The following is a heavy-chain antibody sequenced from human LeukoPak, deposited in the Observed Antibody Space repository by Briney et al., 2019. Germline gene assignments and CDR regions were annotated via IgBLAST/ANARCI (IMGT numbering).Heavy chain of an antibody. CDR3: ARWHTENGYYYYYMDV. D-gene: IGHD5-24*01. CDR2: FDPEDGET. Sequence: ASVKVSCKVSGYTLTELSMHWVRQAPGKGLEWMGGFDPEDGETIYAQKFQGRVTMTEDTSTDTAYMELSSLRSEDTAVYYCARWHTENGYYYYYMDVWGKGTTVTVSS. J-gene: IGHJ6*03. V-gene: IGHV1-24*01. CDR1: GYTLTELS.